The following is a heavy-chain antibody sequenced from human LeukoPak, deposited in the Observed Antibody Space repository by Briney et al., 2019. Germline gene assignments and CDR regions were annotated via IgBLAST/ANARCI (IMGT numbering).Heavy chain of an antibody. CDR2: IRVSDGAR. V-gene: IGHV3-23*01. Sequence: GGSLRLSCVASGFAFPTYAMMWVRQVPGKGLEWVSSIRVSDGARFYADSVKGRFTMSRDNPKNTLFLQMNSLRPEDTAVYYCAKEPRWEQLHSFDIWGQGSTVTVSS. CDR3: AKEPRWEQLHSFDI. CDR1: GFAFPTYA. D-gene: IGHD1/OR15-1a*01. J-gene: IGHJ3*02.